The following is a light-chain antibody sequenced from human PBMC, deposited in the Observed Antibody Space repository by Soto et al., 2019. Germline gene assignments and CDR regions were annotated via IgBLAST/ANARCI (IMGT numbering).Light chain of an antibody. V-gene: IGKV3-20*01. CDR3: QQYGSSGT. CDR1: QSVSSSY. J-gene: IGKJ1*01. Sequence: EIVLTQSPATLSLSPGEGASLSCMASQSVSSSYLAWYQQKPGQAPRLLIYGASSRATDIPDRFSGSGSGTDFTFTISRLEPEDFAVYYCQQYGSSGTFGQGTKVDIK. CDR2: GAS.